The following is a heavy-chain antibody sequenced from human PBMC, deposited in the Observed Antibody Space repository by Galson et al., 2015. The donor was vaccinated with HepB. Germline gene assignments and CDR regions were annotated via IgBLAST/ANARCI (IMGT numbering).Heavy chain of an antibody. Sequence: SLRLSCAASGFTFSSYAMHWVRQAPGKGLEWVAVISYDGSNKYYADSVKGRFTISRDNSKNTLYLQMNSLRAEDTAVYYCARDLLTKGYSNYLGWFDPWGQGTLVTVSS. CDR3: ARDLLTKGYSNYLGWFDP. J-gene: IGHJ5*02. CDR2: ISYDGSNK. D-gene: IGHD4-11*01. V-gene: IGHV3-30-3*01. CDR1: GFTFSSYA.